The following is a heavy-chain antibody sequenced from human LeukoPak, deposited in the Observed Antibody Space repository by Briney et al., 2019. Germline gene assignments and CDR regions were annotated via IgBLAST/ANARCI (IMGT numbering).Heavy chain of an antibody. CDR1: GLTFSSYA. J-gene: IGHJ4*02. CDR3: AKRAYGSGSYSNYFDY. CDR2: VSGSGGST. D-gene: IGHD3-10*01. V-gene: IGHV3-23*01. Sequence: GASLRLSCAATGLTFSSYAMSWVHQAPGKGQDLVSAVSGSGGSTYYADSVKGRFTISRDNSKNTLYLQMNSLGAEDTAVYYCAKRAYGSGSYSNYFDYWGQGTLVTVSS.